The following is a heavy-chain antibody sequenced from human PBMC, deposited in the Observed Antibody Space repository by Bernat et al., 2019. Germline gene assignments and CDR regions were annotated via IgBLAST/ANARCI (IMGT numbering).Heavy chain of an antibody. CDR2: ISGSGGST. V-gene: IGHV3-23*01. Sequence: EVQLLESGGGLVQPGGSLRLSCAASGFTFSSYAMSWVRQAPGKGLEWVSAISGSGGSTYYADSVKGRFTISRDNSKNTLYLQMNSLRAEDTAVYYCAKDNRPYYYYYYGMDVWGQRTTVTVSS. J-gene: IGHJ6*02. CDR1: GFTFSSYA. CDR3: AKDNRPYYYYYYGMDV.